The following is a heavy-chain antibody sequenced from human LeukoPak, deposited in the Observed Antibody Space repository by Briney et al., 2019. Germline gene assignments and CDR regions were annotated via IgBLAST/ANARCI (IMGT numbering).Heavy chain of an antibody. J-gene: IGHJ4*02. CDR1: GASISGGSSY. CDR2: IHNSGRI. V-gene: IGHV4-61*02. CDR3: ARDQYYYDSSGYYRIDY. D-gene: IGHD3-22*01. Sequence: PSQTLSLTCTVSGASISGGSSYWSWIRQPAGEGLEWIGRIHNSGRINYNPSLSSRVTISVDTSKNQVSLKLTSVTAADTAVYYCARDQYYYDSSGYYRIDYWGQGTLVTVSS.